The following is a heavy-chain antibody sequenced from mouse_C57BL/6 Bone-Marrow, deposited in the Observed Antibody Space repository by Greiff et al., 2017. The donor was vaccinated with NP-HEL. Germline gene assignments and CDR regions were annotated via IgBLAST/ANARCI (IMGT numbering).Heavy chain of an antibody. J-gene: IGHJ1*03. Sequence: EVKVVESGGGLVQSGRSLRLSCATSGFTFSDFYMEWVRQAPGKGLEWIAASRNKANDYTTEYSASVKGRFIVSRDTSQSILYLQMNALRAEDTAIYYCARDARCYGSSPYWYFDVWGTGTTVTVSS. V-gene: IGHV7-1*01. D-gene: IGHD1-1*01. CDR1: GFTFSDFY. CDR2: SRNKANDYTT. CDR3: ARDARCYGSSPYWYFDV.